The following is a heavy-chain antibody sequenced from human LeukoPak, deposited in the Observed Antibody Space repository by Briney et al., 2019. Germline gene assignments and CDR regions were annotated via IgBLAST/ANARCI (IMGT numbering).Heavy chain of an antibody. Sequence: NPSETLSLTCTVSGGSISSYYWSWIRQPPGKGLEWIGYIYYSGSTNYNPSLKSRLTISVDTSKNQLSLKLTSLTAADTAVYFCARHSVPASKLRFDSWGQGTLVTVSS. CDR1: GGSISSYY. D-gene: IGHD2-2*01. CDR2: IYYSGST. V-gene: IGHV4-59*08. J-gene: IGHJ5*01. CDR3: ARHSVPASKLRFDS.